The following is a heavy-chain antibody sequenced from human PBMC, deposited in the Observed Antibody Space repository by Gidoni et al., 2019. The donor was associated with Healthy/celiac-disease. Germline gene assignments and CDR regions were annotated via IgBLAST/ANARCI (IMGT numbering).Heavy chain of an antibody. CDR1: GFPFSSYA. CDR3: AKDLAPGSYYLPIDYYYYGMDV. J-gene: IGHJ6*02. V-gene: IGHV3-23*01. CDR2: IGGSGGST. D-gene: IGHD1-26*01. Sequence: EVQLLESGGGLVQPGGSLRLSCAASGFPFSSYAISWVRQGPGKGLEWVSAIGGSGGSTYYADSVKGRFTISRDNSKNTLYLQMNSLRAEDTAVYYCAKDLAPGSYYLPIDYYYYGMDVWGQGTTVTVSS.